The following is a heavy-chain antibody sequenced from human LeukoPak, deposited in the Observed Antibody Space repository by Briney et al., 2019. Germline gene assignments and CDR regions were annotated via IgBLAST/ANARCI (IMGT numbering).Heavy chain of an antibody. CDR3: AVRPDTAMVTGIDY. J-gene: IGHJ4*02. D-gene: IGHD5-18*01. V-gene: IGHV1-8*01. CDR1: GYTFTSYD. Sequence: ASVKVSCKASGYTFTSYDINWVRQATGQGLGWMGWMNPNSGNTGYAQKFQGRVTMTRNTSISTAYMGLSSLRSEDTAVYYCAVRPDTAMVTGIDYWGQGTLVTVSS. CDR2: MNPNSGNT.